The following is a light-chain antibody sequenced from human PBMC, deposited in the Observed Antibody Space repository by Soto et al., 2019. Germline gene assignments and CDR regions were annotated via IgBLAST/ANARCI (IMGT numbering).Light chain of an antibody. Sequence: EIVLTQSPGTLSLSPGERATLSCRASQRVSSSKIAWYQQRPSQAPRLLIYGASSRATGIPDMFSGSGSGTDFTLSISRLEPEPFAVYSCQQYDHSQLTFGGTTKVEI. J-gene: IGKJ4*01. CDR3: QQYDHSQLT. CDR1: QRVSSSK. V-gene: IGKV3-20*01. CDR2: GAS.